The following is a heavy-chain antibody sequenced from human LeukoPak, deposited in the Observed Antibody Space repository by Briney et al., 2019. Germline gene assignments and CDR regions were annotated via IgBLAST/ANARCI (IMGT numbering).Heavy chain of an antibody. Sequence: ASVKVSCKVSGYHFTGYHVHWVRQAPGQGLEWIGRISTDSGDTNGAQKFQGRVTMTRDTSISTAYMDFSGLTSDDSAVYYCAGLGSTVKGRIDPWGQGTPVTVST. V-gene: IGHV1-2*02. J-gene: IGHJ5*02. CDR3: AGLGSTVKGRIDP. CDR1: GYHFTGYH. CDR2: ISTDSGDT. D-gene: IGHD5/OR15-5a*01.